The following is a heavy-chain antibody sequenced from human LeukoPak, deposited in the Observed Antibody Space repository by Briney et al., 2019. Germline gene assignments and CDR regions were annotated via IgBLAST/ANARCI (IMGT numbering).Heavy chain of an antibody. V-gene: IGHV3-48*03. J-gene: IGHJ6*03. CDR3: ARDATTEPGTVYMDV. Sequence: GGSLRLSCAASGFTFDDYAMNWVRQAPGKGLEWILHISTSGSIIHYADSVKGRFTISRDNAKNSLYLQMNSLRAEDTALYFCARDATTEPGTVYMDVWGKGTTVTISS. D-gene: IGHD6-13*01. CDR1: GFTFDDYA. CDR2: ISTSGSII.